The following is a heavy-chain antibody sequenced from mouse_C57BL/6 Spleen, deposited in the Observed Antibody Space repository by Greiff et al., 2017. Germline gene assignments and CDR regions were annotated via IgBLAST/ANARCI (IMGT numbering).Heavy chain of an antibody. CDR3: TGGRYWYFDV. Sequence: DVHLVESGEGLVKPGGSLKLSCAASGFTFSSYAMSWVRQTPEKRLEWVAYISSGGDYIYYADTVKGRFTISRDNARNTLYLQMSSLKSEDTAMYYCTGGRYWYFDVWGTGTTVTVSS. V-gene: IGHV5-9-1*02. J-gene: IGHJ1*03. CDR2: ISSGGDYI. CDR1: GFTFSSYA.